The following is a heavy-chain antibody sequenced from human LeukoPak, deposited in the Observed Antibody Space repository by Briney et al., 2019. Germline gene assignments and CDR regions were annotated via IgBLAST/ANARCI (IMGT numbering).Heavy chain of an antibody. CDR2: ISGHNGNT. J-gene: IGHJ3*01. CDR3: ARASGEGRMAGPTLRGAFDV. CDR1: GYSLTELS. V-gene: IGHV1-18*01. Sequence: ASVKVSCKVSGYSLTELSMYWVRQAPGQGLEWMGWISGHNGNTNYAQRFQGRVTMTTDTSTSTAYMELRSLESDDTAMYYCARASGEGRMAGPTLRGAFDVWGQGTMVTVSS. D-gene: IGHD1-1*01.